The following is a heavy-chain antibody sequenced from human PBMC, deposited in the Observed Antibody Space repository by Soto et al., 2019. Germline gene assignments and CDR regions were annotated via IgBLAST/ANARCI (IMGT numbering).Heavy chain of an antibody. CDR3: ARDYYSSSLDWFDP. CDR2: ISSSSSTI. D-gene: IGHD6-13*01. V-gene: IGHV3-48*02. J-gene: IGHJ5*02. Sequence: EVQLVESGGGLVQPGGSLRLSCAASGFTFSSYSMNWVRQAPGKGLEWVSYISSSSSTIYYADSEKGRFTISRDNAKNSLYRQMNSLRDEDTAVYYCARDYYSSSLDWFDPWGQGTLVTVSS. CDR1: GFTFSSYS.